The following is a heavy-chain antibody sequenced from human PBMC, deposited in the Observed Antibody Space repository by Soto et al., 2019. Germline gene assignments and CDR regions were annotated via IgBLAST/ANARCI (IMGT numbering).Heavy chain of an antibody. CDR2: IYYSGST. Sequence: SETLSLTCTVSGGSISSYYWSWIRQPPGKGLEWIGYIYYSGSTNYNPSLKSRVTISVDTSKNQFSLKLSSVTAADTAVYYCARYGGLPPFDYWGQGTLVTVSS. V-gene: IGHV4-59*08. J-gene: IGHJ4*02. CDR3: ARYGGLPPFDY. D-gene: IGHD4-17*01. CDR1: GGSISSYY.